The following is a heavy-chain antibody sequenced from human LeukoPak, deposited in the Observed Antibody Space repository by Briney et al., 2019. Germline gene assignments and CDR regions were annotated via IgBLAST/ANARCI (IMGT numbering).Heavy chain of an antibody. V-gene: IGHV5-51*07. CDR1: GYSFTSHW. CDR2: IAPGDSDT. J-gene: IGHJ4*02. D-gene: IGHD2-15*01. CDR3: GRLVVAATRYFDY. Sequence: GESLKISCKGSGYSFTSHWIAWVHQMPGKGLEWMGIIAPGDSDTRYSPSFQGQVIISADKSISTAYLQWSSLKASDTAMYYCGRLVVAATRYFDYWGQGTLVTVSS.